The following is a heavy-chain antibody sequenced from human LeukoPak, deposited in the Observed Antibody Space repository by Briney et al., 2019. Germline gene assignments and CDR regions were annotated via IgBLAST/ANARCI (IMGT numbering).Heavy chain of an antibody. V-gene: IGHV5-51*01. Sequence: GESLKISCKGSGYGFTSYWIGWVRQMPGKGLEWMGIIYPGDSDTRYSPSFQGQVTISADNSSSTAYLQWSSLKASDTAMYYCARQKTYYYGSDAFDIWGQGTMVTVSS. J-gene: IGHJ3*02. CDR3: ARQKTYYYGSDAFDI. D-gene: IGHD3-10*01. CDR2: IYPGDSDT. CDR1: GYGFTSYW.